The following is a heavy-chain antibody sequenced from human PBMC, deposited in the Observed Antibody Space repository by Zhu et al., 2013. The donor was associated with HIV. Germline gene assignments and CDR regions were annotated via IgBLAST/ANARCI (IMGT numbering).Heavy chain of an antibody. J-gene: IGHJ6*02. CDR3: ASWGRDETGTGTWSRDV. V-gene: IGHV1-69*17. CDR2: HIPVFDMS. Sequence: QERLVQSGAELAKPGSSVRVSCQASGDSFSSDPIAWVRQSPAGGLAWIGAHIPVFDMSRYSQRFQGRVTFTADRSSRTAYMELSHVQSEDTAVYYCASWGRDETGTGTWSRDVWGQGTTVTVSS. CDR1: GDSFSSDP. D-gene: IGHD1-1*01.